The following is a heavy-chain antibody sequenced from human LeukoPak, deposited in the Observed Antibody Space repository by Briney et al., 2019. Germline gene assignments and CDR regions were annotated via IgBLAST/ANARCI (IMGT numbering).Heavy chain of an antibody. J-gene: IGHJ4*02. CDR2: ISYDGSNK. CDR3: ARDKTNGTTKVGY. Sequence: GGSLRLSCAASGFTFSSYAMHWVRQAPGKGLEWVAVISYDGSNKYYADSVKGRFTISRDNSKNTLYLQMNSLRAEDTAVYYCARDKTNGTTKVGYWGQGTLVTVSS. CDR1: GFTFSSYA. D-gene: IGHD1-1*01. V-gene: IGHV3-30-3*01.